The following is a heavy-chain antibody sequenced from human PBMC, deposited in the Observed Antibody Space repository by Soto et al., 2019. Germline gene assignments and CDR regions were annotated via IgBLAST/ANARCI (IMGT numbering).Heavy chain of an antibody. CDR2: IYYSGST. D-gene: IGHD6-13*01. CDR3: ASKAAVAFDI. J-gene: IGHJ3*02. V-gene: IGHV4-39*01. Sequence: SETLSLTCTVSGGSISSSSYYWGWIRQPPGKGLEWIGSIYYSGSTYYNPSPKSRVTISVDTSKNQFSLKLSSVTAADTAVYYCASKAAVAFDIWGQGTMVTVSS. CDR1: GGSISSSSYY.